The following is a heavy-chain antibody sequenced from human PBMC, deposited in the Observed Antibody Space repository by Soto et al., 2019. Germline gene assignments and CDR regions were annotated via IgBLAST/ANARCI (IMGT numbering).Heavy chain of an antibody. J-gene: IGHJ4*02. CDR3: ARGESVVGDY. D-gene: IGHD2-15*01. CDR2: ISAGSTFI. CDR1: GFPFSSYS. V-gene: IGHV3-21*01. Sequence: GGSLRLSCAASGFPFSSYSMDWVRQTPGKGLEWVSSISAGSTFIDYADSVRGRFTISRDNTGNSLYLQMNSLRADDTAVYYCARGESVVGDYWRQGTLVTVSS.